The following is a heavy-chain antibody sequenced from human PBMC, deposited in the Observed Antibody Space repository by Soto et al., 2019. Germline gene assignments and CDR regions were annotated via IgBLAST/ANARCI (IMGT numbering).Heavy chain of an antibody. D-gene: IGHD4-17*01. V-gene: IGHV3-64D*06. CDR3: LKGGTVLNPGGLDP. Sequence: PGGSLRLSCSASGFISSSYAMHWVRQTPRKGLEYVSGITSKVVSTYYADSVKGRFIISRDNSENRLYLEMNSLRPDDTGVYCFLKGGTVLNPGGLDPWSQGALVTV. J-gene: IGHJ5*02. CDR2: ITSKVVST. CDR1: GFISSSYA.